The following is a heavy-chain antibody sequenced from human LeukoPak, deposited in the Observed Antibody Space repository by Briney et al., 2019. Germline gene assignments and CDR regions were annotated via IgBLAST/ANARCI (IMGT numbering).Heavy chain of an antibody. D-gene: IGHD1-1*01. CDR1: GFIISSYS. Sequence: NTGGSLRLSCAASGFIISSYSMNWVRQAPGKGLEWVSSISSIDNQKFYVDSAKGRFTISRDNADNSLYLQMNSLRAEDTAVYYCAREERGHQDFDLWGQGTLVTVSS. CDR3: AREERGHQDFDL. CDR2: ISSIDNQK. J-gene: IGHJ4*02. V-gene: IGHV3-21*01.